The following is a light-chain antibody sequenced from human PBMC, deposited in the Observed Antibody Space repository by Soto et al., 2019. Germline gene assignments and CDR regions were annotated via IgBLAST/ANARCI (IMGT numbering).Light chain of an antibody. J-gene: IGLJ1*01. CDR3: CSYAGSSTSLYV. V-gene: IGLV2-23*01. CDR2: EGS. CDR1: SSDVGSYNL. Sequence: QSALTQPASVSGSPGQSITISCTGTSSDVGSYNLVSWYQQHPGKAPKLMIYEGSKRPSGVSNRFSGSKSGNTASLTISGLQAEDEADYCCCSYAGSSTSLYVFGTGTNVTVL.